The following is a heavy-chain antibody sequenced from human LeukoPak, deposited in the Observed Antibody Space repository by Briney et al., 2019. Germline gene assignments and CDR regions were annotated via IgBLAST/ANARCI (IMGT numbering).Heavy chain of an antibody. V-gene: IGHV3-48*04. J-gene: IGHJ6*04. CDR1: GFTFSSYW. CDR2: ISSSGSTI. D-gene: IGHD3-10*02. CDR3: AELGITMIGGV. Sequence: GGSLRLSCAASGFTFSSYWMSWVRQAPGKGLEWVSYISSSGSTIYYADSVKGRFTISRDNAKNPLYLQMNSLRAEDTAVYYCAELGITMIGGVWGKGTTVTISS.